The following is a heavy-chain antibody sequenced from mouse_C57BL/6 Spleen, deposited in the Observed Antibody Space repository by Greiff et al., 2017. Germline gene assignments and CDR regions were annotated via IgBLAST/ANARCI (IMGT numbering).Heavy chain of an antibody. CDR2: ISTYYGDA. Sequence: VQLQQSGPELVRPGVSVKISCKGSGYTFTDYAMHWVKQSHAKSLEWIGVISTYYGDASYNQKFKGKATMTVDKSSSTAYLELARLTSEDSAVYYCARIGNYPFDAMDYWGQGTSVTVSS. CDR1: GYTFTDYA. J-gene: IGHJ4*01. D-gene: IGHD2-1*01. V-gene: IGHV1-67*01. CDR3: ARIGNYPFDAMDY.